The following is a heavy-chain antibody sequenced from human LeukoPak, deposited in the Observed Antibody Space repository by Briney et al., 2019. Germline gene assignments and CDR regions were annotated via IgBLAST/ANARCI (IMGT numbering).Heavy chain of an antibody. CDR1: GGNFNTYL. Sequence: ASAKVSCKGSGGNFNTYLLSWVRHAPGQGLEWMGGIIPIFGSSNYARTSQGRLTITADESTSTIYMELNGLTSEDTAIYYCGTSGSHGDYWGQGTLVIVSS. D-gene: IGHD3-10*01. V-gene: IGHV1-69*01. J-gene: IGHJ4*02. CDR3: GTSGSHGDY. CDR2: IIPIFGSS.